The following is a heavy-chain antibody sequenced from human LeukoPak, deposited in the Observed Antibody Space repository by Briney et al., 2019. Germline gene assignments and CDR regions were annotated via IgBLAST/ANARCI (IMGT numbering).Heavy chain of an antibody. V-gene: IGHV4-59*01. J-gene: IGHJ4*02. D-gene: IGHD5-18*01. CDR1: GGSISSYY. Sequence: SETLSLTCTVSGGSISSYYWSWVWQPPGKGREWMGYIYNSGSTNYNPYLKSRVTISVDASKNQFSLKLSSVTAADTAVYYCARRRAMFNLGYYDYWGQGTLVTVSS. CDR3: ARRRAMFNLGYYDY. CDR2: IYNSGST.